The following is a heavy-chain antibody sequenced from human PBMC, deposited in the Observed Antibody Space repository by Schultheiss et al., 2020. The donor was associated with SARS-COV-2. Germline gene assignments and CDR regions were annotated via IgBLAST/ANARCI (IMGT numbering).Heavy chain of an antibody. D-gene: IGHD1-26*01. CDR3: ASSGSYYDVDYFDY. J-gene: IGHJ4*02. Sequence: AGSLRLSCVASGFAFSSSWMNWVRQAPGKGLEWVANINQDGSEKYYVDSVKGRFTISRDNAKNSLYLQMSSLRAEETAVYYCASSGSYYDVDYFDYWGQGTLVTVSS. CDR1: GFAFSSSW. CDR2: INQDGSEK. V-gene: IGHV3-7*03.